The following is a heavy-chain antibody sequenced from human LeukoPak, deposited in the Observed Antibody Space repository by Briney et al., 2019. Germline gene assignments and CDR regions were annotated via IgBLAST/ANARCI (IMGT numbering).Heavy chain of an antibody. J-gene: IGHJ4*02. CDR3: ARGAGYNYPYSFDS. V-gene: IGHV3-7*03. CDR2: IKQDGSET. CDR1: GFTFSSYW. D-gene: IGHD5-24*01. Sequence: GGSLRLSCAGSGFTFSSYWMSWVRQAPGKGLEWVANIKQDGSETYYVDSVEGRFTISRDNAKKSLYLQMNSLRAEDTAVYYCARGAGYNYPYSFDSWGQGTLVTVSS.